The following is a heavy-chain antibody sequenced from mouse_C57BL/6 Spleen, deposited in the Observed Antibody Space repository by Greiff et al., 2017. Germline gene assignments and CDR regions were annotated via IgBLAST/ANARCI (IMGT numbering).Heavy chain of an antibody. CDR3: ARERDYDGFSYAMDY. V-gene: IGHV1-85*01. Sequence: VQLQQSGPELVKPGASVKLSCKASGYTFTSYDINWVKQRPGQGLEWIGRVYPSDGSTKYNEKFKGKATLTVDTSSSTAYMELHSRTSEDSAVYFWARERDYDGFSYAMDYWGQGTSVTVSS. D-gene: IGHD2-4*01. J-gene: IGHJ4*01. CDR1: GYTFTSYD. CDR2: VYPSDGST.